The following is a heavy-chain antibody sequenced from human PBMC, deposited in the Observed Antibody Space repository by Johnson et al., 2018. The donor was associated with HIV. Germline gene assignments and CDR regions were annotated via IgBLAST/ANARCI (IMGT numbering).Heavy chain of an antibody. J-gene: IGHJ3*02. Sequence: QVQLVESGGGVVQPGRSLRLSCAASGFTFSSYAMHWVRQAPGKRPEWVAVISFDGNLKQYADSVKGRFTISRDNAKNSLNLQMNSLRAEDTAVYYCARGPKNPGLDAFDIWGQGTVVTVSS. V-gene: IGHV3-30*04. D-gene: IGHD1-14*01. CDR3: ARGPKNPGLDAFDI. CDR2: ISFDGNLK. CDR1: GFTFSSYA.